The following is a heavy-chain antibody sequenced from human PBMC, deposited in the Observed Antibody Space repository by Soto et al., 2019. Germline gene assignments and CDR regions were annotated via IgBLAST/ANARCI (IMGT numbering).Heavy chain of an antibody. Sequence: EVQVVETGGGLIQPGGSRSLSCAVSGFTVSRNYRSWVGQPPGKGPEWVSDIYSGGSTYYADSVKGRFTISRDNSKNTLYLQMNSLRAEDTAVYYCARERDGHNPNWFDLWGQGTLVTVSS. CDR1: GFTVSRNY. CDR2: IYSGGST. J-gene: IGHJ5*02. V-gene: IGHV3-53*02. D-gene: IGHD2-8*01. CDR3: ARERDGHNPNWFDL.